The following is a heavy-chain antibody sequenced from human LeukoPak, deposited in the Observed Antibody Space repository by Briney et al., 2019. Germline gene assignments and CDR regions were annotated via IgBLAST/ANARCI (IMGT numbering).Heavy chain of an antibody. J-gene: IGHJ5*02. Sequence: SETLSLTCAVYGGSFSGYYWSWIRQPPGKGLEWIGEINHSGSTNYNPSLKSRVTISVDTSKNQFSLKLSSVTAADTAVYYCARRDYNRFDPWGQGTLVTVSS. CDR3: ARRDYNRFDP. V-gene: IGHV4-34*01. CDR1: GGSFSGYY. CDR2: INHSGST. D-gene: IGHD3-3*01.